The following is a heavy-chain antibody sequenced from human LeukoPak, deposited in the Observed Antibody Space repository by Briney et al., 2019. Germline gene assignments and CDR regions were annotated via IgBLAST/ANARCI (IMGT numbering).Heavy chain of an antibody. V-gene: IGHV3-20*04. Sequence: GGSLRLSCAASGFTFDDYGMSWVRQAPGKGLEWVSGINWNGGSTGYADSVKGRFTISRDNAKNSLYLQMNSLRAEDTALYYRARQRQHDSSGYYHDYFDYWGQGTLVTVSS. CDR2: INWNGGST. J-gene: IGHJ4*02. CDR1: GFTFDDYG. CDR3: ARQRQHDSSGYYHDYFDY. D-gene: IGHD3-22*01.